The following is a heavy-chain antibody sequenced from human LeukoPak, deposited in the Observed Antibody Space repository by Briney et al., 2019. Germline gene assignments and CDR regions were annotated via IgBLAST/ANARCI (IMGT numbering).Heavy chain of an antibody. J-gene: IGHJ4*02. D-gene: IGHD2-2*01. CDR3: ARQYIVVVPAATYFDY. CDR1: GGSISSYY. Sequence: SETLSLTCTVSGGSISSYYWSWIRQPPGKGLEWIGSIYYSGSTYHNPSLKSRVTISVDTSKNQFSLKLRSVTAADTAMYYCARQYIVVVPAATYFDYWGQGTLVTVSS. V-gene: IGHV4-59*05. CDR2: IYYSGST.